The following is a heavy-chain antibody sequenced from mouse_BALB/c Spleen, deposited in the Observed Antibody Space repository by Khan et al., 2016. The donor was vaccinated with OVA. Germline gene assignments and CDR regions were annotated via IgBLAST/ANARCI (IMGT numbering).Heavy chain of an antibody. Sequence: EVQLQESGPGLVKPSQSLSLTCTVTGYSITSDYAWNWIRQFPENQLEWMGFISYSGKPNYNPSPKSRISITRDTSKNQFFLHLTSVYTEDTATYSCARVYGGDCDYWGQDTTLTVSS. V-gene: IGHV3-2*02. CDR3: ARVYGGDCDY. J-gene: IGHJ2*01. CDR2: ISYSGKP. CDR1: GYSITSDYA. D-gene: IGHD1-1*01.